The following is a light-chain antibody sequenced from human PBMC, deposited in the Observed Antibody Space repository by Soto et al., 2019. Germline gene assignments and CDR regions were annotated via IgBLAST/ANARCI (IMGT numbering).Light chain of an antibody. V-gene: IGKV1-5*03. J-gene: IGKJ1*01. Sequence: DIQMTQSPSTLSASVGDRVTITCRASQSISSWLAWYQQKPGKSPKLLIYKASNLQSGVPSRFRGSGSGTEFTLTTSSLQPDDFATYYCHQYKNYWTFGHGTQVEMK. CDR2: KAS. CDR1: QSISSW. CDR3: HQYKNYWT.